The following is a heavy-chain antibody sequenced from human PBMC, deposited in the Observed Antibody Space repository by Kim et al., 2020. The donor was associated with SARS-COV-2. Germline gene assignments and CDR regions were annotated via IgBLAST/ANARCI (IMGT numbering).Heavy chain of an antibody. CDR1: GGSISSSSYY. CDR2: IYYSGST. CDR3: ARPRRSIAAAVGAFDI. V-gene: IGHV4-39*01. Sequence: SETLSLTCTVSGGSISSSSYYWGWIRQPPGKGLEWIGSIYYSGSTYYNPSLKSRVTISVDTSKNQFSLKLSSVTAADTAVYYCARPRRSIAAAVGAFDIWGQGTMVTVSS. D-gene: IGHD6-13*01. J-gene: IGHJ3*02.